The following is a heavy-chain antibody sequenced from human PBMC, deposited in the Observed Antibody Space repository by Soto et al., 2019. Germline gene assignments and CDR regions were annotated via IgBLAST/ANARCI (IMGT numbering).Heavy chain of an antibody. Sequence: QVQLVESGGGVVQPGRSLRLSCAASGFTFSSYGMHWVRQAPGKGLEWVAVIWYDGSNKYYADSVKGRFTISRDNSKNTLYQQMNSLRAEDTAVYYCARDLGVVPDARVLNYWGQGTLVTVSS. D-gene: IGHD2-2*01. J-gene: IGHJ4*02. CDR3: ARDLGVVPDARVLNY. CDR2: IWYDGSNK. CDR1: GFTFSSYG. V-gene: IGHV3-33*01.